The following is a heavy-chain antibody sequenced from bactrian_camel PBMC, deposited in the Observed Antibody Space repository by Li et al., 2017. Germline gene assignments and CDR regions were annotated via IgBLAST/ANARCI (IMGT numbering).Heavy chain of an antibody. CDR2: IGSLGGT. J-gene: IGHJ4*01. D-gene: IGHD5*01. V-gene: IGHV3S31*01. CDR1: GSTFSSAA. CDR3: GKDGGTVGHGT. Sequence: VQLVESGGGLVQPGGSLRLSCAASGSTFSSAAMRWVRQAPGKGHEWVSTIGSLGGTDYEDSGKGRFTISGDNAKNTLYLQVNSLKTGDTGMYYCGKDGGTVGHGTRGQGTQVTVS.